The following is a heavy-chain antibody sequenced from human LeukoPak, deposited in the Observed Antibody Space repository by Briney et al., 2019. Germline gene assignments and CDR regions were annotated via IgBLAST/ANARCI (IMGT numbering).Heavy chain of an antibody. J-gene: IGHJ4*02. CDR3: ARSPHIWTGENFDY. D-gene: IGHD3-9*01. Sequence: GASVKVSCKASGYTFTGYYIHWVRQAPGQGLEWVGWINLNSGGTNYAQKFQDRVTMTRDTSITTAYMEMSRLRFDDTALYYCARSPHIWTGENFDYWGQGTLVTVSS. CDR1: GYTFTGYY. V-gene: IGHV1-2*02. CDR2: INLNSGGT.